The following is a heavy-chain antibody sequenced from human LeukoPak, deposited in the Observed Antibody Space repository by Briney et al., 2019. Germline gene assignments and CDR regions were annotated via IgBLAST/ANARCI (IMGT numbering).Heavy chain of an antibody. V-gene: IGHV1-18*01. CDR2: ISAYNGNT. D-gene: IGHD5-24*01. J-gene: IGHJ5*02. CDR3: ARGARWLQFGRSNWFDP. CDR1: GYTFTSYG. Sequence: ASVKVSCKASGYTFTSYGISWVRQAPGQGLEWMGWISAYNGNTNYAQKLQGRGTMTTDTSTSTAYMELRSLRSDDTAVYYCARGARWLQFGRSNWFDPWGQGTLVTVSS.